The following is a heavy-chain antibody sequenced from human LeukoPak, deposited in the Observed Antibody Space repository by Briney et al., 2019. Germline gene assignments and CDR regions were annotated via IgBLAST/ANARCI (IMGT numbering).Heavy chain of an antibody. CDR2: ISYDGSNK. V-gene: IGHV3-30*18. Sequence: GGSLRLSCAASGFTFSSYGMHWVRQAPGKGLEWVAVISYDGSNKYYADSVKGRFTISRDNSKNTLYLQMNSLRAEDTAVYYCAKDGRDVVVVAATDYYYYYMDVWGKGTTVTISS. CDR1: GFTFSSYG. D-gene: IGHD2-15*01. J-gene: IGHJ6*03. CDR3: AKDGRDVVVVAATDYYYYYMDV.